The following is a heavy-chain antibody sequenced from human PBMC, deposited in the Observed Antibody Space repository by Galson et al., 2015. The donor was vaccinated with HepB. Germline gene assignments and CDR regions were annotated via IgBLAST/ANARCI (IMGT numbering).Heavy chain of an antibody. V-gene: IGHV3-30*18. Sequence: SLRLSCAASGFTFSSYGMHWVRQAPGKGLEWVAVISYDGSNKYYADSVKGRFTISRDNSKNTLYLQMNSLRAEDTAVYYCAKDPYSSGWSYYFDYWGQGTLVTVSS. J-gene: IGHJ4*02. CDR3: AKDPYSSGWSYYFDY. CDR2: ISYDGSNK. D-gene: IGHD6-19*01. CDR1: GFTFSSYG.